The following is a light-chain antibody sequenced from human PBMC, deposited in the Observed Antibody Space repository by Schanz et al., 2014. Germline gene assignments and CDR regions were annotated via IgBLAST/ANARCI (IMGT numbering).Light chain of an antibody. J-gene: IGKJ2*01. CDR3: QLYGSSPPMYT. Sequence: EIVMTQSPATLSVSPGERATLSCRASQSVSSNLAWYQQKPGQAPRLLIYGASTRATGIPARFSGSGSGTVFTLTISRLEPEDFAVYYCQLYGSSPPMYTFGQGTKLEIK. V-gene: IGKV3-15*01. CDR2: GAS. CDR1: QSVSSN.